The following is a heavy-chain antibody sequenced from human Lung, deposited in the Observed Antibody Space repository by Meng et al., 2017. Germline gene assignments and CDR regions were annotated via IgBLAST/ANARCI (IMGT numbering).Heavy chain of an antibody. V-gene: IGHV4-30-4*08. CDR3: ARGPLRGLTLTGYYDS. CDR2: IYSSGNA. CDR1: IASISSDSY. Sequence: AQLQAAGPGLVEPSQTLSLTCTVSIASISSDSYWGWIRQPPGKHLEWSGYIYSSGNAYYNPSLKSRVTITVDTSKNQFSLKVNSVTAADTAVYFCARGPLRGLTLTGYYDSWGQGRLVTVAS. D-gene: IGHD3-9*01. J-gene: IGHJ4*02.